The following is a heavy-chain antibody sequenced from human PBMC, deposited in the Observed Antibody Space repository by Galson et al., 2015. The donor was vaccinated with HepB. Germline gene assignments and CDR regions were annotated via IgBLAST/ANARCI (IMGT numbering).Heavy chain of an antibody. V-gene: IGHV1-69*04. CDR1: GGTFSSYA. CDR3: ARDLYGGAFDI. J-gene: IGHJ3*02. CDR2: IIPILGIA. Sequence: SVKVSCRASGGTFSSYAISWVRQAPGQGLEWMGRIIPILGIANYAQKFQGRVTITADKSTSTAYMELSSLRSEDTAVYYCARDLYGGAFDIWGQGTMVTVSS. D-gene: IGHD1-26*01.